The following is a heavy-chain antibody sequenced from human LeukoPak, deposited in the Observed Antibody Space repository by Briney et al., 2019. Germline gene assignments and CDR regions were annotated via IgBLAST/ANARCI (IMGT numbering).Heavy chain of an antibody. J-gene: IGHJ5*02. V-gene: IGHV3-21*01. CDR2: ITSSSSYI. D-gene: IGHD3-16*02. CDR1: GFTFSDYT. CDR3: ARDGAGSTFRGVIVS. Sequence: GGSLRLSCAASGFTFSDYTMNWVRQAPGKGLEWVSSITSSSSYIYYADSVKGRFTISRDNAKNSLYLQMNSLRAEDTAVYYCARDGAGSTFRGVIVSWGQGTLVTVSS.